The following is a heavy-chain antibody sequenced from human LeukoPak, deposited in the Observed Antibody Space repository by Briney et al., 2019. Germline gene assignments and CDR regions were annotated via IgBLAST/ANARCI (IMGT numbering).Heavy chain of an antibody. D-gene: IGHD1-26*01. CDR3: SRHLASSWSYYY. CDR1: GYAFNGYY. Sequence: ASVKVSCKASGYAFNGYYMHWVRQAPGQGLEWMGWINPNSCGSNYAQKFQGGVTMTRHTSLSTAYMELSRLRSDDTAVYYFSRHLASSWSYYYLGQGNLGTGSS. CDR2: INPNSCGS. V-gene: IGHV1-2*02. J-gene: IGHJ4*02.